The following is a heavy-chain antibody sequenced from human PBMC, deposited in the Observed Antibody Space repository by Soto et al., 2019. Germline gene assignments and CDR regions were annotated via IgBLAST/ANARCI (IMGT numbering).Heavy chain of an antibody. J-gene: IGHJ6*03. Sequence: SETLSLTCTVSGGSISSGGYYWSWIRQHPGKGLEWIGYIYYSGSTYYNPSLKSRVTISVDTSKNQFSLKLSSVTAADTAVYYCARDLGSRYYYYMDVWGKGTTVTVSS. D-gene: IGHD1-26*01. CDR2: IYYSGST. V-gene: IGHV4-31*03. CDR1: GGSISSGGYY. CDR3: ARDLGSRYYYYMDV.